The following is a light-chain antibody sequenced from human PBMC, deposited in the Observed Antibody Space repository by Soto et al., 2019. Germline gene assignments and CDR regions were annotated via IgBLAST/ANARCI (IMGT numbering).Light chain of an antibody. CDR3: QKGNSIPLT. CDR2: AAS. Sequence: DVQMTQSPSSLSASVGDIGTSTCRASQSISGYLNWYQQKPGKAPKLLIYAASSLQSGVPSRFSGVGSGTDFTLTISSLQPEDFATYYCQKGNSIPLTFGGGTRVDIK. J-gene: IGKJ4*01. V-gene: IGKV1-39*01. CDR1: QSISGY.